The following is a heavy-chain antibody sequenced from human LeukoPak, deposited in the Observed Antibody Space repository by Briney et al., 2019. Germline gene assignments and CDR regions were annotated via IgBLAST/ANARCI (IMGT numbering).Heavy chain of an antibody. V-gene: IGHV3-23*01. CDR1: GFTFSSFA. Sequence: GGSLRVSCAASGFTFSSFAMTWVRQAPGKGLECVSDVNGNGGSTYYADSVKGRFTISRDNSKNALFLQMNSLRAEDTAVYYCARRYYSSGYYYLDYWGQGTLVTVSS. CDR3: ARRYYSSGYYYLDY. D-gene: IGHD3-22*01. J-gene: IGHJ4*02. CDR2: VNGNGGST.